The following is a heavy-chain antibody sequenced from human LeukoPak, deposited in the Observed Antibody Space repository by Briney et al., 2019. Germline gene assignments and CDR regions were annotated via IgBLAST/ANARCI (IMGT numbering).Heavy chain of an antibody. J-gene: IGHJ6*04. CDR2: IYPDDSDI. CDR3: ARHIPSTGPGEYYMDV. Sequence: GESLKISCQASGYDFPTYWFGWVRQLPGKGLEWMGVIYPDDSDIKYNPSFQGQVTISVDKSISTGYLQWSSLKASDTAMYYCARHIPSTGPGEYYMDVWGRGTTVIVS. CDR1: GYDFPTYW. V-gene: IGHV5-51*01. D-gene: IGHD2/OR15-2a*01.